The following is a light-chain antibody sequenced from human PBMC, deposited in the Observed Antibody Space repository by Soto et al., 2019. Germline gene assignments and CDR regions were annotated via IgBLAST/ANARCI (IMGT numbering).Light chain of an antibody. Sequence: ELVVTQSQGALSVSPGERATLSCGASQSVSRNYLAWYQHKPGQAPRLLIYYASSRATGIPDRFSGSGSGTDFTLTVSRVEPEDSAVYYCQQYGSSITFGHGTRLEIK. CDR1: QSVSRNY. J-gene: IGKJ5*01. CDR2: YAS. CDR3: QQYGSSIT. V-gene: IGKV3-20*01.